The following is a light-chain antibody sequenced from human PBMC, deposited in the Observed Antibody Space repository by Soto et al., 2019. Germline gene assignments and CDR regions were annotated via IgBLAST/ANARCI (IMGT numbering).Light chain of an antibody. J-gene: IGKJ4*01. V-gene: IGKV1-9*01. CDR1: QGISSY. CDR3: QQLNTSPLT. CDR2: AAS. Sequence: DIQLTQSPAFLSASVGDRVTITCRASQGISSYLAWYQQKPGQAPKLLIYAASTLHSGVPSRFSGSGSGTDFTLTISSLQPEDFATYYCQQLNTSPLTFGRGTKVDIK.